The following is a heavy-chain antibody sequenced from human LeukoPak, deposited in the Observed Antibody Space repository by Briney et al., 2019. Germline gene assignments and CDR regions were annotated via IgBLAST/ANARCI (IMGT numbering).Heavy chain of an antibody. CDR1: GFIFSNYG. J-gene: IGHJ4*02. CDR3: ASDRRLYYGSGSYDTLDFDY. Sequence: PGGSLRLSCAASGFIFSNYGMNWVRQAPGKGLEWVSSISSSSSYIYYADSVKGRFTISRDNAKNSLYLQMNSLRAEDTAMYYCASDRRLYYGSGSYDTLDFDYWGQGTLVTVSS. D-gene: IGHD3-10*01. CDR2: ISSSSSYI. V-gene: IGHV3-21*01.